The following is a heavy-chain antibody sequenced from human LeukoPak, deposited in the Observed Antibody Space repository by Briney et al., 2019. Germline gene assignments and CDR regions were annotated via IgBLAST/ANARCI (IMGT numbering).Heavy chain of an antibody. CDR2: ISYDGSIK. CDR3: ARDQTQWLVRGDFDY. Sequence: PGGSLRLSCAASGFTFRSYAIHWVRQAPGKGLEWVAFISYDGSIKYYADSVKGRFTISRDNAKNSLYLQMNSLRAEDTAVYYCARDQTQWLVRGDFDYWGQGTLVTVSS. V-gene: IGHV3-30-3*01. CDR1: GFTFRSYA. D-gene: IGHD6-19*01. J-gene: IGHJ4*02.